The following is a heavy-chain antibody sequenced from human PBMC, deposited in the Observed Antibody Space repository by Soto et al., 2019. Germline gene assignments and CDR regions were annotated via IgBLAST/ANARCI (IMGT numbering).Heavy chain of an antibody. CDR1: GYGFTSYW. J-gene: IGHJ6*02. CDR3: ARHAYDFWSGHPNPRYYYGMDV. CDR2: IYPGDSNT. V-gene: IGHV5-51*01. D-gene: IGHD3-3*01. Sequence: SLKISCKGSGYGFTSYWIGWVRQMPGKGLEWMGIIYPGDSNTRYSPSLQGQVTISVDKSISTAYLQWSSLKATDTAMYYCARHAYDFWSGHPNPRYYYGMDVWGQGTTVTVSS.